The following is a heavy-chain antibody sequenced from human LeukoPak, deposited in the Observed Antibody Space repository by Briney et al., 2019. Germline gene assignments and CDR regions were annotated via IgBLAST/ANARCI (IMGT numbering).Heavy chain of an antibody. J-gene: IGHJ4*02. V-gene: IGHV4-38-2*02. CDR2: IYQSGST. CDR1: GYSISSGYY. CDR3: AREAGYSGSWYFYYFDY. D-gene: IGHD6-13*01. Sequence: SETLSLTCTVSGYSISSGYYWGWIRQPPGKGLEWIGSIYQSGSTYYNPSLKSRVTISVDTSKNQFSLRRSSVTAADTAVYYCAREAGYSGSWYFYYFDYWRQGTLVTVSS.